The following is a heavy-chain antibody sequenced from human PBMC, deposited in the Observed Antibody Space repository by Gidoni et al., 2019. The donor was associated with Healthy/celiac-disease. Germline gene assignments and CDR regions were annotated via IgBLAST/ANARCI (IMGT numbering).Heavy chain of an antibody. V-gene: IGHV3-15*07. D-gene: IGHD6-19*01. J-gene: IGHJ3*02. CDR1: SNAW. CDR2: IKSKTDGGTT. CDR3: TTDGIAVAIDAFDI. Sequence: SNAWMNWVRQAPGKGLEWVGRIKSKTDGGTTDYAAPVKGRFTISRDDSKNTLYLQMNSLKTEDTAVYYCTTDGIAVAIDAFDIWGQGTMVTVSS.